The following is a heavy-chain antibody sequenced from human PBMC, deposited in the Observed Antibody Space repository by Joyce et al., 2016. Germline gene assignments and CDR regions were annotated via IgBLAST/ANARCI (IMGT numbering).Heavy chain of an antibody. Sequence: QLQLQESGPGLVKPSETLSLSCTVSGDSIRSSSYYWGWLRQPPGKGLGWIGSSYYSGRTYFNPSLKSRVTISVDTSKNQFSLRLSSVTAADTAVYYCARLTMAIDYWGQGTLVTVSS. CDR1: GDSIRSSSYY. V-gene: IGHV4-39*01. J-gene: IGHJ4*02. CDR2: SYYSGRT. CDR3: ARLTMAIDY. D-gene: IGHD3-10*01.